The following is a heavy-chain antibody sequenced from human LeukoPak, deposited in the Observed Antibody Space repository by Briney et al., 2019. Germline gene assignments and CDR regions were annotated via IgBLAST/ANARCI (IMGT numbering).Heavy chain of an antibody. CDR2: ISSSGSAK. V-gene: IGHV3-48*03. CDR1: GFTFSSHE. J-gene: IGHJ4*02. D-gene: IGHD3-22*01. Sequence: GGSLRLSCAASGFTFSSHEMNWVRQAPGKGLEWVSYISSSGSAKYYADSVKGRFTISRDNAKNSQDLQMNSLRAEDTAVYYCARAAHYDSSGYYRPDYWGQGTLVTVSS. CDR3: ARAAHYDSSGYYRPDY.